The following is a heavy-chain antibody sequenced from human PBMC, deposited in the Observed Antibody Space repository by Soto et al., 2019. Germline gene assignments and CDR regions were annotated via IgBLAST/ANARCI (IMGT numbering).Heavy chain of an antibody. D-gene: IGHD5-18*01. J-gene: IGHJ4*02. V-gene: IGHV4-39*01. CDR3: ARTTAMVYFDY. CDR2: IYYSGST. Sequence: NPSETLSLTCTVSGGSISSSSYYWGWIRQPPGKGLEWIGSIYYSGSTYYNPSLKSRVTISVDTSKNQFSLKLSSVTAADTAVYYCARTTAMVYFDYWGQGTLVTVSS. CDR1: GGSISSSSYY.